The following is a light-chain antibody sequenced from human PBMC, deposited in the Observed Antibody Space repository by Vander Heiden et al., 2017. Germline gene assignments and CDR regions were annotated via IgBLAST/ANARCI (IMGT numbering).Light chain of an antibody. Sequence: DIQMTQSPSTPSASVVDRVTSTCRASQSISSWLAWYQQKPGKAPKLLIYKASSLESGVPSRFSGSRSGTEFTLTISSLQPDDFATYYCQQYNSYSPWTFGQGTKVEIK. CDR1: QSISSW. CDR2: KAS. J-gene: IGKJ1*01. CDR3: QQYNSYSPWT. V-gene: IGKV1-5*03.